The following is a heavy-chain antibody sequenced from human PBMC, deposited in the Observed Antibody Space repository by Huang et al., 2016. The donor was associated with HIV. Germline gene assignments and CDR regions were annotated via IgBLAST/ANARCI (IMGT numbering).Heavy chain of an antibody. CDR3: ARTAYSYGFRQGYNWFDP. J-gene: IGHJ5*02. Sequence: QVLLVQSGAEVRKPGSSVKVSCTAFGGTFSSYAISWVRQAPGQGLEWKGGIIPSFGKANYTQKFQGRVTSTVEESTNTGYMELTRLTSEDTAVYYCARTAYSYGFRQGYNWFDPWGQGTPVTVSS. CDR2: IIPSFGKA. CDR1: GGTFSSYA. D-gene: IGHD5-18*01. V-gene: IGHV1-69*13.